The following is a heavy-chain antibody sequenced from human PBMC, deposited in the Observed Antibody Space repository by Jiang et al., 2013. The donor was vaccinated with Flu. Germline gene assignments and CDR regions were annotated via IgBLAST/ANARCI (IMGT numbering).Heavy chain of an antibody. Sequence: SGAEVKKPGASVKVSCKASGYSFTNDGFHWVRQAPGHRPEWMGWINAGNGDTKYSQKFQGRVTITGDTSANTVYMELSSLRSEDTAVYYCATDRLAMRPQFYFYIDVWGKGT. CDR3: ATDRLAMRPQFYFYIDV. D-gene: IGHD3-16*02. V-gene: IGHV1-3*01. CDR2: INAGNGDT. CDR1: GYSFTNDG. J-gene: IGHJ6*03.